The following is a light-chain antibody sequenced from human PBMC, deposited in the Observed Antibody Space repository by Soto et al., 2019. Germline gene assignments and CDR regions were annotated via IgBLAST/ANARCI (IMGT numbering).Light chain of an antibody. V-gene: IGLV2-14*03. CDR1: SSDVGGYNY. Sequence: QSVLTQPASVSGSPGQSITISCTGASSDVGGYNYVSWYQQHPGKAPKLLINDVSNRPSGISDRFSGSKSGNTASLTISGLQAEDEADNYCSSYTSSNTNVFGTGTKVTVL. CDR2: DVS. J-gene: IGLJ1*01. CDR3: SSYTSSNTNV.